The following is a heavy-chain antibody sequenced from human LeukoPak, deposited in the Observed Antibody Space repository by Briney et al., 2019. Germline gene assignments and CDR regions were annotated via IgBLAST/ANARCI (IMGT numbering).Heavy chain of an antibody. CDR1: GFTFSNAW. D-gene: IGHD4-17*01. J-gene: IGHJ6*03. CDR3: VKGRNYGDFGVPYYYYMDV. Sequence: AGGSLRLSCAASGFTFSNAWMSWVRQAPGKGLEWVSVISGSGGFTHYADSVKGRFTISRDNSKNTVFLQMNSLRAEATALYYCVKGRNYGDFGVPYYYYMDVWGKGTTVTVSS. V-gene: IGHV3-23*01. CDR2: ISGSGGFT.